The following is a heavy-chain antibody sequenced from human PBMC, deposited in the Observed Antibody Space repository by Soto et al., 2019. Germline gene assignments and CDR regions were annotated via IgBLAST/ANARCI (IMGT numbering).Heavy chain of an antibody. CDR1: GYTFTSYG. CDR2: ISAYNGNT. V-gene: IGHV1-18*01. J-gene: IGHJ5*02. Sequence: QVQLVQYGAEVKKPGASVKVSCKASGYTFTSYGIIWVRQAPGQGREWMGWISAYNGNTNYAQKLQGRVTMTTDTSTSTAYMELRSLRSADTAVYYCAREKGWEGYVAAGFDPWGQGTLVTVSS. CDR3: AREKGWEGYVAAGFDP. D-gene: IGHD6-19*01.